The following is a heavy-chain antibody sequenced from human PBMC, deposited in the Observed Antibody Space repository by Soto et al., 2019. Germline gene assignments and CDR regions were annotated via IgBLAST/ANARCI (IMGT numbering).Heavy chain of an antibody. V-gene: IGHV3-23*01. Sequence: GGSLRLSCAASGFTFSIYAMSWVRHAPGKGLEWVSAISGSGGSTYYADSVKGRFTISRDNSKNTLYLQMNSLRAENTAVYYCAKDPLYSNYLSGLDYWGQGTLVTVS. CDR2: ISGSGGST. CDR1: GFTFSIYA. CDR3: AKDPLYSNYLSGLDY. J-gene: IGHJ4*02. D-gene: IGHD4-4*01.